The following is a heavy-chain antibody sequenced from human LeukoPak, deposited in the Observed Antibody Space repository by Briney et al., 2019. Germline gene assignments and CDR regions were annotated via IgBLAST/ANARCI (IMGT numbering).Heavy chain of an antibody. CDR2: INPSGGST. D-gene: IGHD3-3*01. CDR3: ARDYRITIFGVVRKGYYMDV. J-gene: IGHJ6*03. CDR1: GYTFTSYD. V-gene: IGHV1-46*01. Sequence: ASVKVSCKASGYTFTSYDINWVRQATGQGLEWMGIINPSGGSTSYAQKFQGRVTMTRDMSTSTVYMELSSLRSEDTAVYYCARDYRITIFGVVRKGYYMDVWGKGTTVTVSS.